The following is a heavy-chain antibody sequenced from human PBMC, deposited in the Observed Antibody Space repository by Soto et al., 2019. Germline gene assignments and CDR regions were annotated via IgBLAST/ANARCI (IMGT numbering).Heavy chain of an antibody. V-gene: IGHV1-2*04. CDR2: INPNSGGT. CDR3: ARGEVVPAAYDY. J-gene: IGHJ4*02. CDR1: GYSFTSYY. D-gene: IGHD2-2*01. Sequence: ASVKVSCKASGYSFTSYYMHWVRQAPGQGLEWMGWINPNSGGTNYAQKFQGWVTMTRDTSISTAYMELSRLRSDDTAVYYCARGEVVPAAYDYWGQGTLVTSPQ.